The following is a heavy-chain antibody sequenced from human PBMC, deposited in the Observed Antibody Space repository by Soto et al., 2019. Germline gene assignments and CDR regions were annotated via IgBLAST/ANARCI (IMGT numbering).Heavy chain of an antibody. D-gene: IGHD6-13*01. J-gene: IGHJ2*01. CDR2: ISGSGDST. CDR3: ANDQMHIAKGYHGWNLDL. Sequence: PGGSLRLSCAASGFTFSSYAMTWVRQAPGKGLEWVSVISGSGDSTYYADSVKGRFTISRDNSKNTLYLQMNGLRAEDTAVYYCANDQMHIAKGYHGWNLDLWGRGTLVTVSS. V-gene: IGHV3-23*01. CDR1: GFTFSSYA.